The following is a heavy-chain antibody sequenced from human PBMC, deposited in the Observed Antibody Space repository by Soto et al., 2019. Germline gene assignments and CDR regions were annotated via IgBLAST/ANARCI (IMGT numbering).Heavy chain of an antibody. CDR2: ITHSGST. Sequence: PSETLSLTCAVFGGSFSGYYWSWIRQPPGKGLEWIGEITHSGSTNYSPSLKSRVSISVDTSKNQFSRRLSSVTAADTAVYYCARDKAIAGVLLTSYYFYSWGKGTLVTVAS. V-gene: IGHV4-34*01. CDR3: ARDKAIAGVLLTSYYFYS. J-gene: IGHJ4*02. CDR1: GGSFSGYY. D-gene: IGHD3-3*01.